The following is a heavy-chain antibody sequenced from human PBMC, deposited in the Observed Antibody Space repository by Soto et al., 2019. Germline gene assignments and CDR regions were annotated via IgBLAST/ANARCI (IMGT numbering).Heavy chain of an antibody. V-gene: IGHV3-73*01. CDR1: GFTLSGAA. J-gene: IGHJ6*03. Sequence: GGSLRLCCAVSGFTLSGAAMHWVRQASGKGLEWVGRIRTKANNYATAYAASVKGRFTISRDDSQNTAYLQMDSLKTEDTAVYYCTKKMSPRMDVWGKGTTVTVSS. CDR3: TKKMSPRMDV. CDR2: IRTKANNYAT.